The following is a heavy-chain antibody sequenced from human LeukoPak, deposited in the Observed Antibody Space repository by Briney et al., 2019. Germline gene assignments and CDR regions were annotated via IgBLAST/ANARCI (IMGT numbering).Heavy chain of an antibody. CDR3: AREMAATSYFDY. D-gene: IGHD6-25*01. CDR2: IYYSGST. V-gene: IGHV4-59*12. Sequence: SETLSLTCTVSGGSISSYYWSWIRQPPGKGLEWIGYIYYSGSTNYNPSLKSRVTISVDTSKNQFSLKLSSVTAADTAVYYCAREMAATSYFDYWGQGTLVTVSS. CDR1: GGSISSYY. J-gene: IGHJ4*02.